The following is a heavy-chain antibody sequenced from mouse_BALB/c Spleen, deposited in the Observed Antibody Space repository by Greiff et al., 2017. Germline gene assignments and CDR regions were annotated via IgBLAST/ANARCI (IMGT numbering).Heavy chain of an antibody. Sequence: EVQRVESGGGLVQPGGSLKLSCAASGFTFSSYTMSWVRQTPEKRLEWVAYISNGGGSTYYPDTVKGRFTISRDNAKNTLYLQMSSLKSEDTAMYYCARHYYGYWGQGTLVTVSA. J-gene: IGHJ3*01. CDR3: ARHYYGY. V-gene: IGHV5-12-2*01. CDR1: GFTFSSYT. CDR2: ISNGGGST. D-gene: IGHD1-2*01.